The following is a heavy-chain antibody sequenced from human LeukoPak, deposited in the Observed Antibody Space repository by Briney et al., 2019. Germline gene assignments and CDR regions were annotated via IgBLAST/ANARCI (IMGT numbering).Heavy chain of an antibody. CDR3: ARVVAASPYYYMDV. CDR2: IYSDDST. CDR1: GLTVSTTY. Sequence: GGSLTLSCSASGLTVSTTYMSWVRQAPGKGLECVSVIYSDDSTYYADSVKGRFTISRDNSKNTVYVQMNTLRGEDTAVYYCARVVAASPYYYMDVWGKGTTVTVSS. V-gene: IGHV3-53*01. D-gene: IGHD6-13*01. J-gene: IGHJ6*03.